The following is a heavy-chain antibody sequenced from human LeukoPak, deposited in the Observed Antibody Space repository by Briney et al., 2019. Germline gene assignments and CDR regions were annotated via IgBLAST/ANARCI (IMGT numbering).Heavy chain of an antibody. CDR1: GGSFSGYY. Sequence: PSETLSLTCAVYGGSFSGYYWSWIRQPPGKGLEWIGEINHSGSTNYNPSLKSRATISIDTSKNQFSLNLSSVTAADTAVYYCARVHIPWYFDYWGQGTLVTVSS. CDR2: INHSGST. CDR3: ARVHIPWYFDY. D-gene: IGHD2-21*01. J-gene: IGHJ4*02. V-gene: IGHV4-34*01.